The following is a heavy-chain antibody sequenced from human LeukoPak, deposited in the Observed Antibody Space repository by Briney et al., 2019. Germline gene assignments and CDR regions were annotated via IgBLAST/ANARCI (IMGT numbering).Heavy chain of an antibody. CDR1: GGSISSSSYY. CDR2: IYYSGST. V-gene: IGHV4-39*01. J-gene: IGHJ4*02. CDR3: ARLFSGSYFDY. D-gene: IGHD1-26*01. Sequence: SETLSLTCTVSGGSISSSSYYWGWIRQPPGKGLEWIGRIYYSGSTYYNPSLKSRVTISVDTSKNQFSLKLSSVTAADTAVYYCARLFSGSYFDYWGQGTLVTVSS.